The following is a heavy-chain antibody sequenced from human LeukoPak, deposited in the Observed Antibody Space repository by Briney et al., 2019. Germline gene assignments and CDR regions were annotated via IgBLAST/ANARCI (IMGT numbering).Heavy chain of an antibody. CDR1: GFTFSSYS. J-gene: IGHJ4*02. D-gene: IGHD6-13*01. V-gene: IGHV3-48*02. CDR3: ARPRGIAAAGRLPFFDY. Sequence: GGSLRLSCAASGFTFSSYSMNWIRQAPGKGLEWVSYISSSSSTIYYADSVKGRFTISRDNAKNSLYLQMNSLRDEDTAVYYCARPRGIAAAGRLPFFDYWGQGTLVTVSS. CDR2: ISSSSSTI.